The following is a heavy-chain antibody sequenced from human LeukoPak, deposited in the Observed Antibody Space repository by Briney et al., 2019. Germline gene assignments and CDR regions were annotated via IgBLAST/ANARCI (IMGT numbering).Heavy chain of an antibody. CDR1: GFTFSSHG. CDR2: IWYDGSHR. V-gene: IGHV3-33*01. J-gene: IGHJ4*02. CDR3: VRDNAAADGALDY. Sequence: RCLRLSWVASGFTFSSHGMHWVRQAPGKGLEWVAVIWYDGSHRYYPDSVKGRFTISRDNSKNALFLQMDSLRVDDTAVYYCVRDNAAADGALDYWGQGSLVTVSS. D-gene: IGHD5-24*01.